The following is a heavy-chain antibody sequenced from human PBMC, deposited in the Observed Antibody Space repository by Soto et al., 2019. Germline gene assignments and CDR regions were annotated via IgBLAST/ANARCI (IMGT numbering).Heavy chain of an antibody. CDR3: ASQYYDFWSGYYPTINYYGMDV. J-gene: IGHJ6*02. Sequence: SVKVSCKASGGTFSSYAIRWVRQAPGHGLAWMGGIIPIFGTANYAQKFQGRVTITADESTSTAYMELSSLRSEDTAVYYCASQYYDFWSGYYPTINYYGMDVWGQGTTVTVSS. CDR1: GGTFSSYA. V-gene: IGHV1-69*13. D-gene: IGHD3-3*01. CDR2: IIPIFGTA.